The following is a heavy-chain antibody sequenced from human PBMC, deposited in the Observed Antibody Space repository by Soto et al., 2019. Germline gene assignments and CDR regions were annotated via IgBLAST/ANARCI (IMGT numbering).Heavy chain of an antibody. Sequence: PSETLSLTGAGSGGSISSSNWCSWVRQTPGRGLEWIGEIYHSGNSNYNPSLKSRVTLSVDKSKNQFSLNLTSVTAADTAVYYCARDPGPFDYYDSSGDLFNIWGQGTKVTVSS. CDR1: GGSISSSNW. D-gene: IGHD3-22*01. J-gene: IGHJ3*02. CDR3: ARDPGPFDYYDSSGDLFNI. CDR2: IYHSGNS. V-gene: IGHV4-4*02.